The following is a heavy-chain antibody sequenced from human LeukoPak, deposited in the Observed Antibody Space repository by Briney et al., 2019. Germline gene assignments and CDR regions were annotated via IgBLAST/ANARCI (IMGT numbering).Heavy chain of an antibody. Sequence: EASVKVSCKASGYTFTGYCIHWVRQAPGQGLEWMGRINPNSGGTDYAQKFQGRVTMTRDTSISTAYMELSSPRSDDTAMYYCARIGGDYSNLNWFDPWGQGTLVTVSS. CDR2: INPNSGGT. CDR1: GYTFTGYC. V-gene: IGHV1-2*02. D-gene: IGHD4-11*01. CDR3: ARIGGDYSNLNWFDP. J-gene: IGHJ5*02.